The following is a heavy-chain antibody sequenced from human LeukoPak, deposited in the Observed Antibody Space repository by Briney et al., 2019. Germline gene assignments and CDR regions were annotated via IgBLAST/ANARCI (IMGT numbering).Heavy chain of an antibody. Sequence: GGSLRLSCAASGFTFSSYWMHWVRQAPGKGLVWVSRISNDGSSTAYADSVKGRFTISRDNAKNTLYLQMNSLRAADTAVYYCARDSCDYWGQGTLVTVSS. V-gene: IGHV3-74*01. CDR3: ARDSCDY. CDR2: ISNDGSST. J-gene: IGHJ4*02. CDR1: GFTFSSYW.